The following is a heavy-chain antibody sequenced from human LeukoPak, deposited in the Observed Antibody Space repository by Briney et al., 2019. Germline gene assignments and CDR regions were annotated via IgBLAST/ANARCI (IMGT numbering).Heavy chain of an antibody. CDR2: ISSSSSYI. D-gene: IGHD2-15*01. J-gene: IGHJ4*02. CDR3: ARYLVVVTDYFDY. V-gene: IGHV3-21*01. CDR1: GFTFSSYS. Sequence: GGSLRLSCAASGFTFSSYSMNWVRQAPGKGLEWLSSISSSSSYIYYADSVKGRFTISRDNAKNSLYLQMNSLRAEDTAVYYCARYLVVVTDYFDYWGQGTLVTVSS.